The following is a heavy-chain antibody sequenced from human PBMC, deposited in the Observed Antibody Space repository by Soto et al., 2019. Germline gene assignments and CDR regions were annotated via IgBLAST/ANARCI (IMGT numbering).Heavy chain of an antibody. CDR2: IIPIFNPT. CDR1: GSRFSNYV. J-gene: IGHJ4*02. D-gene: IGHD2-2*02. CDR3: AREGRGKKAGYNGLVSLGY. Sequence: SVKVSCKVSGSRFSNYVISWVRQAPGHGLEWLGRIIPIFNPTKYAQSFQGRVTITADKSTSTASLELSSLRSDDTAVYYCAREGRGKKAGYNGLVSLGYWGQGTLVTVSS. V-gene: IGHV1-69*06.